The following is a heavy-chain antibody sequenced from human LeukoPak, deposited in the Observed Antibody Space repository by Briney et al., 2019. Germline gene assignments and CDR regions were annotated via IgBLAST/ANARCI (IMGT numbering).Heavy chain of an antibody. D-gene: IGHD5-12*01. J-gene: IGHJ4*02. CDR2: ISSSSSYM. CDR3: AHSSGYAYGLDS. Sequence: GGSLRLSCAASGFTFSSYSMNWVRQAPGKGLEWVSSISSSSSYMYYADSVRGRFTISRDNAKNSLYLQMNSLRAEDTALYYCAHSSGYAYGLDSWGQGTLVTVSS. CDR1: GFTFSSYS. V-gene: IGHV3-21*01.